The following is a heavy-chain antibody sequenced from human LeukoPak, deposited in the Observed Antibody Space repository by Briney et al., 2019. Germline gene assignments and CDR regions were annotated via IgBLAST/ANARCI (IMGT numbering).Heavy chain of an antibody. CDR3: AKVWGYYDILTGQYYFDY. Sequence: PGGSLRLSCAASGFTFSSYGMHWVRQPPGKGLEWVAVIWYDGSNKYCADSVKGRFTISRDNSKNTLYLQMNSLRAEDTAVYYCAKVWGYYDILTGQYYFDYWGQGTLVTVSS. J-gene: IGHJ4*02. CDR1: GFTFSSYG. D-gene: IGHD3-9*01. CDR2: IWYDGSNK. V-gene: IGHV3-33*06.